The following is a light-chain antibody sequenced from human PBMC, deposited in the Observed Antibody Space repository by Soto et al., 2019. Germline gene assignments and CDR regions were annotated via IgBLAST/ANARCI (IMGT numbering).Light chain of an antibody. J-gene: IGLJ1*01. Sequence: QSALTQPPSASGTPGQRVTISCSTSSSNLGDNTVNWYQQVPGTAPKLLIYSYDQRPSGVPDRFSGSKSGTSASLAISGLQSEDEADYYCAAWDASLDGSVFGTGTKLTVL. CDR1: SSNLGDNT. CDR2: SYD. V-gene: IGLV1-44*01. CDR3: AAWDASLDGSV.